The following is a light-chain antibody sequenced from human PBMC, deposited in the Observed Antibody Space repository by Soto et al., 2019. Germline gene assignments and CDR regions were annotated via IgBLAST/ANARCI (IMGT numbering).Light chain of an antibody. Sequence: DIQMTQSPSSLSASVGDRVTITCRASQSIDNYLNWYQHKPGEAPKLLIYGTSTLQTGVPLRFSGSGSGTDFTLTISSLQAEDFATYFCQESYTSPAVSFGGGTKVDIK. CDR2: GTS. CDR1: QSIDNY. V-gene: IGKV1-39*01. CDR3: QESYTSPAVS. J-gene: IGKJ4*01.